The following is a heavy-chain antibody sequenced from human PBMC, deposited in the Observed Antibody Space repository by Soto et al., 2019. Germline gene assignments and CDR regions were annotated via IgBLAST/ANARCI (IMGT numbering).Heavy chain of an antibody. CDR1: GFICTSYD. J-gene: IGHJ3*02. CDR3: AKATATGGGAFDI. D-gene: IGHD2-8*02. CDR2: ILVGGST. Sequence: GGTLRLSCAASGFICTSYDMSWVRQAPGKGLEWVSTILVGGSTHYEDSVKGRFTISRDRSKNTLYLQMNSLTAGDTAVYYCAKATATGGGAFDICGQGTMVTVSS. V-gene: IGHV3-23*01.